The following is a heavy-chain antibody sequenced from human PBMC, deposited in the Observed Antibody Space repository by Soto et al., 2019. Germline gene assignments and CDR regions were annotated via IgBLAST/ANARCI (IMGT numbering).Heavy chain of an antibody. J-gene: IGHJ4*02. V-gene: IGHV3-21*01. D-gene: IGHD3-10*01. Sequence: PGGTLRLCCAASGFTFGSYSMNWVRQAPGKGLEWVSSISSSSSYIYYADSVKGRFTISRDNAKNSLYLQMNSLRAEDTAVYYFARDLSMVRGVIPPAWGQGTLVTVSS. CDR2: ISSSSSYI. CDR3: ARDLSMVRGVIPPA. CDR1: GFTFGSYS.